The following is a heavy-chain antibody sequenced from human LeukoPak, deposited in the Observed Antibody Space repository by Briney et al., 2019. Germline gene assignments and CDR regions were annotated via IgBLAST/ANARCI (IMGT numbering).Heavy chain of an antibody. CDR1: GFSLSTSGVG. V-gene: IGHV2-5*02. Sequence: SGPTLVKPTQTLTLTCTFSGFSLSTSGVGVGWVRQPPGKALECLALIYWDDDKRYSPSLKSRLTITKDTSKNEVVLTMTNMDPVDTATYYCAHRLGPYNSGWNVGYFDYWGQGTLVTVSS. J-gene: IGHJ4*02. D-gene: IGHD6-19*01. CDR2: IYWDDDK. CDR3: AHRLGPYNSGWNVGYFDY.